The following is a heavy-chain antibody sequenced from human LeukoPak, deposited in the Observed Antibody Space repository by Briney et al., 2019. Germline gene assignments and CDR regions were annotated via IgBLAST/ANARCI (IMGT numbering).Heavy chain of an antibody. CDR2: IYRGEVT. J-gene: IGHJ6*03. CDR1: SFSITDKS. Sequence: GGPLTLSCSASSFSITDKSMTWVRQAPGKGLECVAIIYRGEVTAYAGSVRGRFTISRDSGTNTLFLQMDNLRVDDTAVYYCARVVAAIALRDYHYVDVWVKGTT. V-gene: IGHV3-53*01. CDR3: ARVVAAIALRDYHYVDV. D-gene: IGHD6-19*01.